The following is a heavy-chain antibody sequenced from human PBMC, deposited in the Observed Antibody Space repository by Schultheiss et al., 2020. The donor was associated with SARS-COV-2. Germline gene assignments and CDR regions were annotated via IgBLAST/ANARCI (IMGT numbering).Heavy chain of an antibody. J-gene: IGHJ4*02. V-gene: IGHV4-31*03. CDR3: ARGSERWFRELTSRPFDY. CDR1: GGSISSGGYY. CDR2: INHSGST. Sequence: SETLSLTCTVSGGSISSGGYYWSWIRQHPGKGLEWIGEINHSGSTNYNPSLKSRVTISVDTSKNQFSLKLSSVTAADTAVYYCARGSERWFRELTSRPFDYWGQGTLVTVSS. D-gene: IGHD3-10*01.